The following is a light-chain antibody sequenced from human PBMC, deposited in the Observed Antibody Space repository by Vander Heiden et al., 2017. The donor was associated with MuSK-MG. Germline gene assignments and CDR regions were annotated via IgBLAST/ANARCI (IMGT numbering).Light chain of an antibody. Sequence: DIQMTQSPSSLSASVGDRVTITCRASQGINIELGWFQQKPGKAPKRLIYGASSLQSGVPSRFSGSGSGTEFTLTISSLQPEDFATYYCLQHNIYPYSFGQGTKLEIK. CDR2: GAS. V-gene: IGKV1-17*01. J-gene: IGKJ2*03. CDR3: LQHNIYPYS. CDR1: QGINIE.